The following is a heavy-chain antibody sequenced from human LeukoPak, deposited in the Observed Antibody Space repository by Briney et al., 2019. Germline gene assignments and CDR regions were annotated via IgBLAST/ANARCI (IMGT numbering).Heavy chain of an antibody. V-gene: IGHV4-34*01. J-gene: IGHJ6*02. D-gene: IGHD2-2*01. CDR1: GGSFSGYY. Sequence: SETLSLTCAVYGGSFSGYYWSWIRQPPGKGLEWIGEINHSGSTNYNPSLKSRVAISVDTSENQFSLKLSSVTAADTAVYYCARALVVPAAIRRDKYYYYGMDVWGQGTTVTVSS. CDR2: INHSGST. CDR3: ARALVVPAAIRRDKYYYYGMDV.